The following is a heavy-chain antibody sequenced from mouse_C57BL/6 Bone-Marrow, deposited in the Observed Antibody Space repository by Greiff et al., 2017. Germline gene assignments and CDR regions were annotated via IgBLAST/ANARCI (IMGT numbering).Heavy chain of an antibody. Sequence: VKLQESGPELVKPGASVKLSCKASGYTFISYDINWVKQRPGQGLEWIGWIYPRVGSTKYNEKFKGKATLTVDTSSSTAYMALHSLTSEDSAVYFCARLEFDGSSGDWYFDVWGTGTTVTVSS. CDR2: IYPRVGST. D-gene: IGHD1-1*01. CDR1: GYTFISYD. CDR3: ARLEFDGSSGDWYFDV. J-gene: IGHJ1*03. V-gene: IGHV1-85*01.